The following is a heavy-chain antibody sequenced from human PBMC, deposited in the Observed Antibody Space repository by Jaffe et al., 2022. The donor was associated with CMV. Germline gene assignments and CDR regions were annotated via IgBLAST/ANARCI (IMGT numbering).Heavy chain of an antibody. CDR2: IYYGGIS. V-gene: IGHV4-39*01. CDR3: ATDRVQQLPPGY. D-gene: IGHD6-13*01. Sequence: QLQLQESGPGLVKPSETLSLTCTVSGGSISSSIYYWGWIRQPPGKGLEWIGNIYYGGISYYNPSLRSRVTISVDTSKNQFSLKLNSVTAADTAIYYCATDRVQQLPPGYWGQGTLVTVSS. CDR1: GGSISSSIYY. J-gene: IGHJ4*02.